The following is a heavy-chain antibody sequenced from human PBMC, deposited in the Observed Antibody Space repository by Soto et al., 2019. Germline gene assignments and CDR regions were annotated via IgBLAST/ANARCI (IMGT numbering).Heavy chain of an antibody. V-gene: IGHV3-30-3*01. CDR2: ISYDGSNK. CDR1: GFTFSSYA. J-gene: IGHJ4*02. CDR3: ARGSYYFDE. Sequence: GGSLRLSCAASGFTFSSYAMHWVRQAPGKGLEWVAVISYDGSNKYYADSVKGRFTISRDNSKNTLYLQMNSLRAEDTAVYYCARGSYYFDEWGEGTLVTVYS.